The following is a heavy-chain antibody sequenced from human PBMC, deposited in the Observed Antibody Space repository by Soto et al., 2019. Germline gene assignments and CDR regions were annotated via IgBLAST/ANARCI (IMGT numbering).Heavy chain of an antibody. V-gene: IGHV3-23*01. CDR1: GFTFSSYA. Sequence: EVQLLESGGGLVQPGGSLRLSCAASGFTFSSYAMSWVRQAPGKGLEWVSAISGSGGSTYYADSVKGRFTISRDNSKNTLYLQMNSLRAEDTAVYYCASDPTYSYGPHYYYYYGMDVWGQGTTVTVSS. CDR3: ASDPTYSYGPHYYYYYGMDV. J-gene: IGHJ6*02. CDR2: ISGSGGST. D-gene: IGHD5-18*01.